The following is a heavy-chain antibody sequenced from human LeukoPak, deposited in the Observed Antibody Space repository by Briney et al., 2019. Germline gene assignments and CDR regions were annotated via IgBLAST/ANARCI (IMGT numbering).Heavy chain of an antibody. J-gene: IGHJ3*02. D-gene: IGHD3-10*01. CDR1: GFIFSSYN. V-gene: IGHV3-30*18. CDR3: AKGRFYGSGRPDAFDI. CDR2: ISNDGNNK. Sequence: GGSLRLSCAASGFIFSSYNMHWVRQAPGKGLEWVAVISNDGNNKHDADSVKGRFTISRDNSKNTLHLQMNSLRAEDTAVYYCAKGRFYGSGRPDAFDIWGQGTMVTVSS.